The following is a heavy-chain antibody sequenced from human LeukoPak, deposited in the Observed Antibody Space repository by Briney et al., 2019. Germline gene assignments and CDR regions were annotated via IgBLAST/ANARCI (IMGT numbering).Heavy chain of an antibody. V-gene: IGHV4-59*08. CDR1: GGSISSYY. D-gene: IGHD6-13*01. CDR2: IYYSGST. Sequence: SETLSLTCTVSGGSISSYYWSWIRQPPGKGLEWIGYIYYSGSTNYNPSHKSRVTISVDTSKNQFSLKLSSVTAADTAVYYCASFIAAAGKDYFDYWGQGTLVTVSS. J-gene: IGHJ4*02. CDR3: ASFIAAAGKDYFDY.